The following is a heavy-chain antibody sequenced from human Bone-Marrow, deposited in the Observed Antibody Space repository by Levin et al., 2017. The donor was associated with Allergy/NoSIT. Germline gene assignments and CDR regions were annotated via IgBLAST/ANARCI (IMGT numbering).Heavy chain of an antibody. J-gene: IGHJ6*02. V-gene: IGHV3-21*06. CDR2: ISSGSTYI. CDR3: AREGGFGDFPSHYYDTGMDV. D-gene: IGHD3-10*01. CDR1: GFVFSTYS. Sequence: GGSLRLSCAASGFVFSTYSLNWVRQAPGKGLEWVSSISSGSTYIYYADLVKGRFTISRDNAKNSLYLQMNSLRAEDTAVYYCAREGGFGDFPSHYYDTGMDVWGQGTTVTVSS.